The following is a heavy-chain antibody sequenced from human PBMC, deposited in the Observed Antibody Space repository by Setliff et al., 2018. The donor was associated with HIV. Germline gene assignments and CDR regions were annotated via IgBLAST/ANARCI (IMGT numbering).Heavy chain of an antibody. CDR3: AKFRNRDLDY. CDR1: GFSFSAFS. J-gene: IGHJ4*02. CDR2: ISTDGSNK. V-gene: IGHV3-7*01. D-gene: IGHD1-1*01. Sequence: GGSLRLSCVASGFSFSAFSMNWVRQVPGKGLESLAIISTDGSNKQYLNSVRGRFTISRDNAKNSLFLQMDNLRVEDTGIYFCAKFRNRDLDYWGQGTPVTVSS.